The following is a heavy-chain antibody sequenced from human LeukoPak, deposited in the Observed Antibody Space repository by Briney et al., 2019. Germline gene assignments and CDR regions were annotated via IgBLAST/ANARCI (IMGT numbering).Heavy chain of an antibody. CDR1: GFIFRSTW. CDR3: ATAPGLRVF. D-gene: IGHD3-10*01. Sequence: PGGSLRLSCATSGFIFRSTWMYWLRQAPGKGLVWVSRINGDGRSVSYADSVHGRFTISRDNAKNTLFLQMNSLRVEDTAVYYCATAPGLRVFWGQGTLFTVS. CDR2: INGDGRSV. J-gene: IGHJ4*02. V-gene: IGHV3-74*01.